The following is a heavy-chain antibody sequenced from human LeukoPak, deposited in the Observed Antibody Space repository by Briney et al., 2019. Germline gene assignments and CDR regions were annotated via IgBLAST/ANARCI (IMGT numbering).Heavy chain of an antibody. CDR3: ARLQAINLYSSGNAFDI. Sequence: PGGSLRLSRTVSGFTVSSNSMSWVRQAPGKGLEWVSFIYSDNTHYSDSVKGRFTISRDNAKNSLFLEMNGLRAEDTAVYHCARLQAINLYSSGNAFDIWGQGTMVTVSS. CDR2: IYSDNT. CDR1: GFTVSSNS. D-gene: IGHD6-25*01. J-gene: IGHJ3*02. V-gene: IGHV3-53*01.